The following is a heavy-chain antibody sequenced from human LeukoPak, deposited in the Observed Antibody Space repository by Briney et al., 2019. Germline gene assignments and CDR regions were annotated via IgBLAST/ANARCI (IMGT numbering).Heavy chain of an antibody. J-gene: IGHJ6*02. D-gene: IGHD4/OR15-4a*01. V-gene: IGHV4-59*01. Sequence: SETLSLTCTVSGGSISSYYWSWIRQPPGKGLEWIGYIYYSGSTNYNPTLKSRVTISVDTSKNHFSLKLSSVTAADTAVYYCARGGAPKYYYYGMDVWGQGTTVTVSS. CDR1: GGSISSYY. CDR3: ARGGAPKYYYYGMDV. CDR2: IYYSGST.